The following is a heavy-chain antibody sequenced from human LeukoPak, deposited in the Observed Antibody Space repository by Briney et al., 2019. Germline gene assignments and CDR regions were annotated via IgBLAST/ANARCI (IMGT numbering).Heavy chain of an antibody. Sequence: GGSLRLSCAASGLTFSPLGMNWVRRAAGKGLEWVSSISGRGDGTYYADSVKGRFTISRDNSKNTLFLQMSNLSADDTALYYCAKGRLQEGTVFRGVITPVDYWGQGTLVTVTS. CDR3: AKGRLQEGTVFRGVITPVDY. J-gene: IGHJ4*02. CDR2: ISGRGDGT. D-gene: IGHD3-10*01. CDR1: GLTFSPLG. V-gene: IGHV3-23*01.